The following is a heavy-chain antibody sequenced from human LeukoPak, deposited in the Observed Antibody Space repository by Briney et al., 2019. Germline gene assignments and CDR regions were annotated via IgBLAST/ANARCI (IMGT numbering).Heavy chain of an antibody. D-gene: IGHD2-8*01. V-gene: IGHV3-30*18. CDR3: AKAATNGNAFDI. Sequence: GGSLRLSCAASGFTFSSYGMHWVRQAPGKGLEWVAVISYDGSNKYYADSVKGRFIISRDNSKNTLYLQMNSLRAEDTAVYYCAKAATNGNAFDIWGQGTMVTVSS. CDR1: GFTFSSYG. J-gene: IGHJ3*02. CDR2: ISYDGSNK.